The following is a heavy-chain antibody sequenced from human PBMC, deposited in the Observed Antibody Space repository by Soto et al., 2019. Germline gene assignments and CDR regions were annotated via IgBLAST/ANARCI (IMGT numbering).Heavy chain of an antibody. CDR2: IYYSGST. V-gene: IGHV4-31*03. CDR3: ARVGSGGNYYDSSGYSGSRYFDY. Sequence: SETLSLTCTVSGGSISSGGYYWSWIRQHPGKGLEWIGYIYYSGSTYYNPSLKSRVTISVDTSKNQFSLKLSSVTAADTAVYYCARVGSGGNYYDSSGYSGSRYFDYRGQGTLVTVSS. D-gene: IGHD3-22*01. J-gene: IGHJ4*02. CDR1: GGSISSGGYY.